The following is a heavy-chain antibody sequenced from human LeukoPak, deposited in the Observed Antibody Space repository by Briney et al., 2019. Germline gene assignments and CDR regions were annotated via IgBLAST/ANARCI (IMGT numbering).Heavy chain of an antibody. CDR3: AMMITFGGVIAVDAFDI. CDR1: GHTFTSYG. D-gene: IGHD3-16*02. CDR2: ISAYNGNT. Sequence: ASVKVSCTASGHTFTSYGISWVRQAPGQGLEWMGWISAYNGNTNYAQKLQGRVTKTTDTSTSTAYMELRSLRSDDTAVYYCAMMITFGGVIAVDAFDIWGQGTMVTVSS. J-gene: IGHJ3*02. V-gene: IGHV1-18*01.